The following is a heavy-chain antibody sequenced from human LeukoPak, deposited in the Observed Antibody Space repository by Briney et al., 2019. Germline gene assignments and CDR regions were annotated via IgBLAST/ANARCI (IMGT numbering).Heavy chain of an antibody. V-gene: IGHV1-8*01. CDR3: SGVAAARPFWINWGLEIRHYYYYGMDV. D-gene: IGHD6-6*01. J-gene: IGHJ6*02. CDR2: MNPNSGNT. CDR1: GYTFTSYD. Sequence: ASVNVSCKASGYTFTSYDINWVRQATGQGLGWMGWMNPNSGNTGYAQKFQGRVTMTRNTSISTGYMVLSRLRSEDTAVYYCSGVAAARPFWINWGLEIRHYYYYGMDVWGQGTTVTVSS.